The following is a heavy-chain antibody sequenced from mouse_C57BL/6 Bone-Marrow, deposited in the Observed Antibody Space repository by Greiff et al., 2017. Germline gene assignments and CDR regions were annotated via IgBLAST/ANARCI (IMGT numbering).Heavy chain of an antibody. CDR3: IRGGYYYGSSYRYFDY. J-gene: IGHJ2*01. CDR1: GFTFSGFW. V-gene: IGHV11-2*01. Sequence: EVQGVETGGGLVQPGGSRGLSCEGSGFTFSGFWMSWVRQTPGKTLEWIGDINSDGSAINYAPSIKDRFTIFRDNDKSTLYLQMSNVRSEDTATYFCIRGGYYYGSSYRYFDYWGQGTTLTVSS. D-gene: IGHD1-1*01. CDR2: INSDGSAI.